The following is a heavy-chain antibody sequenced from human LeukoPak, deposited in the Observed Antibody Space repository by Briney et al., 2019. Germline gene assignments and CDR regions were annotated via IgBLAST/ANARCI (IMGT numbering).Heavy chain of an antibody. CDR3: TRDLGEVDYYDSSGTY. Sequence: ASVKVSCKASGYTFTGYYMHWVRQAPGQGLEWMGWINPNSGGTNYAQKFQGRVTMTRDTSISTAYMELSRLRSDDTAVYYCTRDLGEVDYYDSSGTYWGQGTLVTVSS. D-gene: IGHD3-22*01. V-gene: IGHV1-2*02. CDR1: GYTFTGYY. CDR2: INPNSGGT. J-gene: IGHJ4*02.